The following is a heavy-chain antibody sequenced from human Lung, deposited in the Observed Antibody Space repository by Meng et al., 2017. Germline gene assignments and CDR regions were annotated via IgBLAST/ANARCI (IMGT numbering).Heavy chain of an antibody. J-gene: IGHJ4*02. D-gene: IGHD4-23*01. Sequence: GESLKISCAASGFTFSSYGMHWVRQVPGKGLEWVAVIWYDGSYDYYADSVKGRFTISRDNSKNTLYLQVNSLRAEDTAVYYCAKSALDGNMFYFDYWGQGTLVTVSS. V-gene: IGHV3-33*06. CDR2: IWYDGSYD. CDR1: GFTFSSYG. CDR3: AKSALDGNMFYFDY.